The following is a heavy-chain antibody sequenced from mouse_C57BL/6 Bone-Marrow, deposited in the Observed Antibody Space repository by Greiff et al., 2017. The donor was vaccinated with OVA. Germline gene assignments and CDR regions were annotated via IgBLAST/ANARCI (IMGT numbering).Heavy chain of an antibody. CDR3: ARDYGSSYTWYFDV. CDR1: GYAFTNYL. Sequence: VQLQQSGAELVRPGTSVKVSCKASGYAFTNYLIEWVKQRPGQGLEWIGVINPGSGGTNYNEKFKGKATLTADKSSSTAYMQLSSLTSEDSAVYFCARDYGSSYTWYFDVWGTGTTVTVSS. V-gene: IGHV1-54*01. J-gene: IGHJ1*03. CDR2: INPGSGGT. D-gene: IGHD1-1*01.